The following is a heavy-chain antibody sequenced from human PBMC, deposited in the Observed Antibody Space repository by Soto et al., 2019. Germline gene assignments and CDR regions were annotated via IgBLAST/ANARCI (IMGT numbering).Heavy chain of an antibody. J-gene: IGHJ6*02. CDR2: ISYDGSNK. CDR1: GFTFSSYA. D-gene: IGHD2-2*01. Sequence: GGSLRLSCAASGFTFSSYAMHWVRQAPGKGLEWVAVISYDGSNKYYADSVKGRFTISRDNSKNKLYLQMNSLRAEDTAVYYCAVQIGSSTSLGELDVWGQETTVTV. CDR3: AVQIGSSTSLGELDV. V-gene: IGHV3-30*04.